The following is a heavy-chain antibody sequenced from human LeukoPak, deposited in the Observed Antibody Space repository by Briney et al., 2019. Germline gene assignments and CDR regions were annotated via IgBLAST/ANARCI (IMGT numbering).Heavy chain of an antibody. V-gene: IGHV1-46*01. D-gene: IGHD2-15*01. CDR2: INPSGGST. CDR1: GYIFTSYY. Sequence: ASVKVSCKASGYIFTSYYIHWVRQAPGQGLEWMAVINPSGGSTSYAQKFQGRVTMTRDTSTTAVYMELSSLRSEDTAVYYCARGCSGGSCYLIDYWGQGTLVTVSS. CDR3: ARGCSGGSCYLIDY. J-gene: IGHJ4*02.